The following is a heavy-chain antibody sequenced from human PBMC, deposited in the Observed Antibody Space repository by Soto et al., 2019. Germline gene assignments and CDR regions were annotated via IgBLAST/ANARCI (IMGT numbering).Heavy chain of an antibody. CDR2: ISGSGGST. CDR1: GFTFSSYA. CDR3: AKKDYGDFEHLFDY. J-gene: IGHJ4*02. D-gene: IGHD4-17*01. V-gene: IGHV3-23*01. Sequence: GGSLRLSCAASGFTFSSYAMSWVRQAPGKGLEWVSAISGSGGSTYYADSVKGRFTISRDNSKSTLYLQMNSLRAEDTAVYYCAKKDYGDFEHLFDYWGQGTLVTVSS.